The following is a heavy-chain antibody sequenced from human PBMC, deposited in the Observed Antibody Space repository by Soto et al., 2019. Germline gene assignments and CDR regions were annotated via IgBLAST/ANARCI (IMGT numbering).Heavy chain of an antibody. CDR3: AREVEHACDI. CDR1: GFTFSSYG. J-gene: IGHJ3*02. D-gene: IGHD2-15*01. Sequence: PGGSLRLSCAASGFTFSSYGMHWFRQAPGEGLEWVAVIWHDGSNKYHADSVKGRFTISRDDSKNTLYLQMNSLRAEDTAVYYCAREVEHACDIWGQGTLVTVSS. V-gene: IGHV3-33*01. CDR2: IWHDGSNK.